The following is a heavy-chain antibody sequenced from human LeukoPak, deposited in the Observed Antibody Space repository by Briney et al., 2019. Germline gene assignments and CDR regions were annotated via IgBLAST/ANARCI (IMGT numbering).Heavy chain of an antibody. D-gene: IGHD3-22*01. V-gene: IGHV4-61*02. J-gene: IGHJ4*02. CDR1: GGSISSGSYY. CDR3: ARDQRSYYDSSGSYFDY. CDR2: IYTSGST. Sequence: SQTLSLTCTVSGGSISSGSYYWSWIRQPAGKGLEWIGRIYTSGSTNYNPSLKSRVTISVDTSKNQFSLKLSSVTAADTAVYYCARDQRSYYDSSGSYFDYWGQGTLVTVSS.